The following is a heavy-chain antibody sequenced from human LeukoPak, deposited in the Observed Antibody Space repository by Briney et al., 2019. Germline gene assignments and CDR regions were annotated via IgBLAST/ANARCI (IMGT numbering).Heavy chain of an antibody. CDR3: AKDLGGSWTRYYFDY. D-gene: IGHD2-15*01. J-gene: IGHJ4*02. V-gene: IGHV3-9*01. CDR1: GLTFYDYA. CDR2: ISWNSGSI. Sequence: GGSLRLSCSASGLTFYDYAMPWGRQAPGKGLEWGSGISWNSGSIGYADSVKGRFTISRDNAKNSLYLQMNSLRAEHTALYYCAKDLGGSWTRYYFDYWGQGTLVTVSS.